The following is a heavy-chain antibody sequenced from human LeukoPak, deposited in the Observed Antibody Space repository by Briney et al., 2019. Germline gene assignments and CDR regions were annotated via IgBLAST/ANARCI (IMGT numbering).Heavy chain of an antibody. CDR2: ISAHNGKT. V-gene: IGHV1-18*01. Sequence: ASVKVSCKASGYTFTSYGITWVRQAPGQGLEWMGWISAHNGKTNYAQKFRGRVTMTTDTPTSTAHMELRSLRSDDTAVYYCARGDVVVSAAVRFDPWGQGTLVTVSS. CDR1: GYTFTSYG. D-gene: IGHD2-2*01. J-gene: IGHJ5*02. CDR3: ARGDVVVSAAVRFDP.